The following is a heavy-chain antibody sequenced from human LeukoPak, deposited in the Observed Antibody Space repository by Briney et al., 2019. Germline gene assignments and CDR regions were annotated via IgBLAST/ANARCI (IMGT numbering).Heavy chain of an antibody. D-gene: IGHD3-3*01. CDR3: ARSGYYYYYYGMDV. CDR2: IYYSGST. V-gene: IGHV4-59*01. J-gene: IGHJ6*02. Sequence: SETLSLTCTVSGGSISSYYWSWIRQPPGKGLEWIGYIYYSGSTNYNPSLKCRVTISVDTSKNQFSLKLSSVTAADTAVYYCARSGYYYYYYGMDVWGQGTTVTVSS. CDR1: GGSISSYY.